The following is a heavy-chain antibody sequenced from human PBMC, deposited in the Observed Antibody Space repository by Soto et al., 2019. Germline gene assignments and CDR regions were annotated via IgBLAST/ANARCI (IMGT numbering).Heavy chain of an antibody. CDR2: INHSGST. V-gene: IGHV4-34*01. CDR3: ARGLGFWSGYYGYGWFDP. J-gene: IGHJ5*02. CDR1: GGSFSGYY. Sequence: SETLSLTCAVYGGSFSGYYWSWIRQPPGKGLEWIGEINHSGSTNYNPSLKSRVTISVDTSKNQFSLKLSSVTAADTAVYYCARGLGFWSGYYGYGWFDPWGQGTLVTVS. D-gene: IGHD3-3*01.